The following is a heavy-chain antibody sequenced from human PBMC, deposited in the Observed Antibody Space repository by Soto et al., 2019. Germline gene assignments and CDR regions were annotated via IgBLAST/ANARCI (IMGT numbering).Heavy chain of an antibody. CDR1: GDTISTGGYT. CDR3: ARQGFGAIQGLVDV. D-gene: IGHD3-10*01. J-gene: IGHJ6*02. CDR2: IYYSGNT. V-gene: IGHV4-39*01. Sequence: PSETLSLTCDVSGDTISTGGYTWAWIRQPPGKGLEWIGSIYYSGNTYYNPSLKSRVTISVDTAKNQFSLNLSSVTAADTALYFCARQGFGAIQGLVDVWGQGTTVTVSS.